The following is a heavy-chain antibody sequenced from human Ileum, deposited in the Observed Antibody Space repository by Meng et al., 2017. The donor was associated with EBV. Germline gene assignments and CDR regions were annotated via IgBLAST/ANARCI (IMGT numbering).Heavy chain of an antibody. CDR2: INHSGST. D-gene: IGHD3-22*01. Sequence: QVQLQQWGAGLFKPSETLSLTCAVYGGFFSGYYWSWILQSPGKGLEWIGEINHSGSTNYNPSLKSRVTISVDTSKNQFSLKLTSVTAADTAVYYCAREARSSGYHPGIGPWGQGTLVTVSS. V-gene: IGHV4-34*02. CDR3: AREARSSGYHPGIGP. CDR1: GGFFSGYY. J-gene: IGHJ5*02.